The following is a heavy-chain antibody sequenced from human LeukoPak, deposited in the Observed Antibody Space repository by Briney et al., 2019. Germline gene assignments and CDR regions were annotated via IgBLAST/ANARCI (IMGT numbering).Heavy chain of an antibody. CDR2: ISGSGGST. V-gene: IGHV3-23*01. D-gene: IGHD6-19*01. CDR3: AKDSGWYPEGAFDI. J-gene: IGHJ3*02. CDR1: GFTFTDYF. Sequence: GGSLRLSCVASGFTFTDYFMSWVRQAPGKGLEWVSAISGSGGSTYYADSVKGRFTISRDNSKNTLYLQMNSLRAEDTAVYYCAKDSGWYPEGAFDIWGQGTMVTVSS.